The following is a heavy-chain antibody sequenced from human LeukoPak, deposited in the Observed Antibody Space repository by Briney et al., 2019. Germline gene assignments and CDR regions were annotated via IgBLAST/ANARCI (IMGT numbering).Heavy chain of an antibody. CDR3: AREPHCSSTSCYTVGVDY. V-gene: IGHV3-30*03. CDR1: GFTFSSYG. J-gene: IGHJ4*02. D-gene: IGHD2-2*02. Sequence: PGGSLRLSCAASGFTFSSYGMHWVRQAPGKGLEWVAVISYDGSNKYYADSVKGRFTISRDNSKNTLYLQMNSLRAEDTAVYYCAREPHCSSTSCYTVGVDYWGQGTLVTVSS. CDR2: ISYDGSNK.